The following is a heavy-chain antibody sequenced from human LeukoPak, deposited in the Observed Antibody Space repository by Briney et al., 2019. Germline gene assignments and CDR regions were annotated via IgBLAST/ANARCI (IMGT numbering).Heavy chain of an antibody. CDR3: ATLSGSYFDY. Sequence: GGSLRLSCAASGFTFSSYGMHWVRQAPGKGLEWVAVIWYDGSNRYYADSVKGRFTISRDNSKNTLYLQMNSLSAEDTAVYYCATLSGSYFDYWGQGTLVTVSS. D-gene: IGHD1-26*01. V-gene: IGHV3-33*01. J-gene: IGHJ4*02. CDR1: GFTFSSYG. CDR2: IWYDGSNR.